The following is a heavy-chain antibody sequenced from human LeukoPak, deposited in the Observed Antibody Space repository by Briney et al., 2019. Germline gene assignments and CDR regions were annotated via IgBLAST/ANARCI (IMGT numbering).Heavy chain of an antibody. CDR1: GFTFSSYG. D-gene: IGHD3-22*01. J-gene: IGHJ4*02. V-gene: IGHV3-33*01. CDR3: ARHGSAYDSSGYSGY. Sequence: GGSLRLSCAASGFTFSSYGMHWVRQAPGKGLEWVAVIWYDGSNKYYADSVKGRFTISRDNSKNTLYLQMNSLRAEDTAVYYCARHGSAYDSSGYSGYWGQGTLVTVSS. CDR2: IWYDGSNK.